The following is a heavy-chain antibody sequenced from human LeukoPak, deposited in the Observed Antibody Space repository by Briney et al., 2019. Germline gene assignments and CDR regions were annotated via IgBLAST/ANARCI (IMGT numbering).Heavy chain of an antibody. D-gene: IGHD2-15*01. CDR1: GFTFSNYW. V-gene: IGHV3-15*01. CDR2: IKSKTDGGTT. J-gene: IGHJ4*02. Sequence: GGSLRLSCAASGFTFSNYWMSWVRQAPGKGLEWVGRIKSKTDGGTTDYAAPVKGRFTISRDDSKNTLYLQMNSLKTEDTAVYYCTPTGRFPYYFDYWGQGTLVTVSS. CDR3: TPTGRFPYYFDY.